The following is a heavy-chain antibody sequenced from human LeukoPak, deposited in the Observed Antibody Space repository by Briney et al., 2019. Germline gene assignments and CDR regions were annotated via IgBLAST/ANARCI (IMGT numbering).Heavy chain of an antibody. CDR1: GYTFTNYY. CDR2: IIPIFGTA. CDR3: ASRIPKGATNYYYYYMDV. V-gene: IGHV1-69*13. J-gene: IGHJ6*03. D-gene: IGHD5-12*01. Sequence: GASVKVSCKSSGYTFTNYYIHWVRQAPGQGLEWMGGIIPIFGTANYAQKFQGRVTITADESTSTAYMELSSLRSEDTAVYYCASRIPKGATNYYYYYMDVWGKGTTVTVSS.